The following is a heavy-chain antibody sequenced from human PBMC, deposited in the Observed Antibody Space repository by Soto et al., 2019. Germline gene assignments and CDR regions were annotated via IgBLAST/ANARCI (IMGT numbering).Heavy chain of an antibody. J-gene: IGHJ4*02. D-gene: IGHD3-10*01. V-gene: IGHV5-51*01. CDR3: VTHRGYSYGSFDH. CDR1: GYSFTGYW. Sequence: GESLKISCKGSGYSFTGYWIGWVRQMPGKGLEWMGIIYPGDSDTRYSPSFQGQVTISADKSINTAYLQWKSLKPSDTAMYYCVTHRGYSYGSFDHWGQGTLVTSPQ. CDR2: IYPGDSDT.